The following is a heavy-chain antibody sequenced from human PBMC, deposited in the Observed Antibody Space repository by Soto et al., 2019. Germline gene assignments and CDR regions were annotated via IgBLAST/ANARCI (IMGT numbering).Heavy chain of an antibody. CDR3: AKAPPLDPGGSGCYDYFDY. Sequence: EVQLLESGGGLVQPGGSLRLSCAASGFTFSSYAMSWVRQAPGKGLEWVSAISGSGGSTYYADSVKGRFTISRDNSKNTLYLQMNSLRAEDMAVYYCAKAPPLDPGGSGCYDYFDYWGQGTLVTVSS. CDR1: GFTFSSYA. V-gene: IGHV3-23*01. CDR2: ISGSGGST. J-gene: IGHJ4*02. D-gene: IGHD6-19*01.